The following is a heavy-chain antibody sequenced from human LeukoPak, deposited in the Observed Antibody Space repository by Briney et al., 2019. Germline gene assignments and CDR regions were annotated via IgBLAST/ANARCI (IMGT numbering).Heavy chain of an antibody. J-gene: IGHJ6*03. D-gene: IGHD2-8*02. CDR1: GYTFTGYY. Sequence: ASVKVSCKASGYTFTGYYMHWVRQAPGQGLEWMGWINAKSGGTNYAQKFQGRVTMTRDTSISTAYMELSRLRSDDTAVYYCARGGGVFGNYYIDVWGKGTTVTVSS. CDR3: ARGGGVFGNYYIDV. CDR2: INAKSGGT. V-gene: IGHV1-2*02.